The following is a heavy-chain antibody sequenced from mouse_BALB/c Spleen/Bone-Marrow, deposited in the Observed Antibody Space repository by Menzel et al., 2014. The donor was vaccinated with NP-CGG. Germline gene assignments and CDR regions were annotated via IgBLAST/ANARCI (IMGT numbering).Heavy chain of an antibody. V-gene: IGHV14-3*02. D-gene: IGHD2-3*01. CDR2: IDPANGNT. CDR3: ARRGDGYYAWFAY. Sequence: EVQLQQSGAELVKPGASVKLSCTASGFNIKDTYMHWVKQRPEQGLGWIGRIDPANGNTKYDPKFQGKATITAGTSSNTAYLQLSSLTSEDTAVYYCARRGDGYYAWFAYWGQGTLVTVSA. J-gene: IGHJ3*01. CDR1: GFNIKDTY.